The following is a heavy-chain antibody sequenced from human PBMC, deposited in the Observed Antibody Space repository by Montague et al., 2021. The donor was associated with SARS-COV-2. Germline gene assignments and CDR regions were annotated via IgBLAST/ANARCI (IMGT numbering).Heavy chain of an antibody. CDR1: GGSFSDYH. CDR2: INYGGST. Sequence: SETLSLTCAVYGGSFSDYHWTWIRHYPGGGLEWIGQINYGGSTKYNPSLRSRVTISIDTSKNQFSLKLTSVTAADTAVYYCARGAPGYWGQGTLVTVSS. J-gene: IGHJ4*02. CDR3: ARGAPGY. D-gene: IGHD1-1*01. V-gene: IGHV4-34*01.